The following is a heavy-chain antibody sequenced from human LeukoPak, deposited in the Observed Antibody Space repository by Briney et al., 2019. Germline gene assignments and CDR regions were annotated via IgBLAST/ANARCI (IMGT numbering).Heavy chain of an antibody. D-gene: IGHD1-7*01. CDR3: ARDQDGNYALGI. Sequence: ASVKVSCNASGYTLTSYFIHWVRQAPGQGLEWMGIINCSGGSTSYAQKFQGRVTMTRDTTTSTVYMELSSLRSEDTAVYYCARDQDGNYALGIWGQGTMVTVSS. CDR1: GYTLTSYF. V-gene: IGHV1-46*01. J-gene: IGHJ3*02. CDR2: INCSGGST.